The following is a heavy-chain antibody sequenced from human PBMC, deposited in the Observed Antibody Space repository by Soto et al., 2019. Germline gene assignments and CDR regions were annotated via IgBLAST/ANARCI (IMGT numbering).Heavy chain of an antibody. D-gene: IGHD4-17*01. CDR2: VNPTSGGT. CDR1: GYTFAAYY. J-gene: IGHJ4*02. V-gene: IGHV1-2*02. CDR3: AREPDYGDSCVYFFDS. Sequence: QVQLVQSGAEVKKPGASVKVSCKTSGYTFAAYYIHWIRQAPGQGLECMGWVNPTSGGTVYAQNFHDRVTMPRETPISTPYMELRRRPSDHTAVYYCAREPDYGDSCVYFFDSWGQGNPVTVSS.